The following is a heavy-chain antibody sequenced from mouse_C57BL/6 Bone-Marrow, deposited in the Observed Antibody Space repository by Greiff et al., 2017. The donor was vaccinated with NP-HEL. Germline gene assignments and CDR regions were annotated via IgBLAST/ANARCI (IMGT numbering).Heavy chain of an antibody. CDR3: AEGGWFYWYFDV. V-gene: IGHV1-53*01. Sequence: QVHVKQPGTELVKPGASVKLSCKASGYTFTSYWMHWVKQRPGQGLEWIGNINPSNGGTNYNEKFKSKATLTVDKSSSTAYMQLSSLTSEDSAVYYCAEGGWFYWYFDVWGTGTTVTVSS. D-gene: IGHD2-3*01. CDR1: GYTFTSYW. CDR2: INPSNGGT. J-gene: IGHJ1*03.